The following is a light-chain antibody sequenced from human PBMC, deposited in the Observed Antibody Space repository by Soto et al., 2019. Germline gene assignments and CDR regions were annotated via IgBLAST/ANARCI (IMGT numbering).Light chain of an antibody. J-gene: IGKJ4*01. CDR2: GAS. CDR1: QSVNNNY. CDR3: QQHGTSIT. Sequence: VVLTQSPGTLSLSPGERATLSCRASQSVNNNYVAWYQQKPGQPPRLLIYGASGRATGIPDRFSGSGSGTDFTLTISRLEPDDFAVYYCQQHGTSITFGGGTKVENK. V-gene: IGKV3-20*01.